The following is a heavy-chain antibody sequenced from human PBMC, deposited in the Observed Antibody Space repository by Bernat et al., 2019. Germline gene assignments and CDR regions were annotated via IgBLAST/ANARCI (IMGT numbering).Heavy chain of an antibody. Sequence: QVQLQQWGAGLLKSSETLSLTCAVYGGSFSGYYWSWIRQPPGKGLEWIGEINHSGSTKYNPSLKSRVTISVDTSKNQFSLKLSSVTAADTAIYYCATSQMSGYDDGHGSWGQGTLVTVSS. CDR1: GGSFSGYY. D-gene: IGHD5-12*01. J-gene: IGHJ4*02. CDR2: INHSGST. CDR3: ATSQMSGYDDGHGS. V-gene: IGHV4-34*01.